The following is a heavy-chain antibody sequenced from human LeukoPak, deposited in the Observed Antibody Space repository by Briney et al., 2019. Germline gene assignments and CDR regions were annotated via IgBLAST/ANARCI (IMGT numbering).Heavy chain of an antibody. J-gene: IGHJ4*02. CDR1: GDTFASGNVFRAYY. CDR2: INPHSGAT. Sequence: ASVKVSCKASGDTFASGNVFRAYYMHWVRQAPGQGLERMGGINPHSGATLYAQMFQGRVSMTRDTSINTAYMELNRLTSDDKAVYFCARETYGPGIKSVEYWGQGSLVTVSS. CDR3: ARETYGPGIKSVEY. V-gene: IGHV1-2*02. D-gene: IGHD3-10*01.